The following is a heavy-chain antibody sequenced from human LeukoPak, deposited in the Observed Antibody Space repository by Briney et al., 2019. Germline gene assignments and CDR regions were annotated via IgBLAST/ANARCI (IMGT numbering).Heavy chain of an antibody. CDR3: ASDPYTRYCSGGSCSLNDY. V-gene: IGHV4-34*01. CDR1: GGSFSGYY. J-gene: IGHJ4*02. CDR2: INHSGST. Sequence: SETLSLTCAVYGGSFSGYYWSWIRQPPGKGLEWIGEINHSGSTNYNPSLKSRVTISVDTSKNQFSLKLSSVTAADTAVYYCASDPYTRYCSGGSCSLNDYWGQGTLVTVSS. D-gene: IGHD2-15*01.